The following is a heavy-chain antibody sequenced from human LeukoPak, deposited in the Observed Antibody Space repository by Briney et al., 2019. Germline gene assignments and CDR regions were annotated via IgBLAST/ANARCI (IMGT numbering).Heavy chain of an antibody. CDR2: INPNSGGT. CDR3: ARVRGYYYYYMDV. CDR1: GYTFTSYY. J-gene: IGHJ6*03. Sequence: ASVKVSCKASGYTFTSYYMHWVRQAPGQGLEWMGWINPNSGGTNYAQKFQGRVTMTRDTSISTAYMELSRLRSDDTAVYYCARVRGYYYYYMDVWGKGTTVTVSS. V-gene: IGHV1-2*02.